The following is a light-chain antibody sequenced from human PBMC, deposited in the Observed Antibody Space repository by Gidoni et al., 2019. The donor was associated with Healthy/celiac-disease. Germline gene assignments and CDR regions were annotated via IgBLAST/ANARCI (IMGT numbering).Light chain of an antibody. V-gene: IGLV2-14*01. CDR3: SSYTSSSTQV. CDR1: SSDVGGYNY. J-gene: IGLJ2*01. CDR2: DVS. Sequence: QSALTQPAPVPGSPGHPITISCTGTSSDVGGYNYVSWYQQHPGKAPKLMIYDVSNRPSGVSNRFSGSKSGNTASLTISGLQAEDEADYYCSSYTSSSTQVFGGGTKLTVL.